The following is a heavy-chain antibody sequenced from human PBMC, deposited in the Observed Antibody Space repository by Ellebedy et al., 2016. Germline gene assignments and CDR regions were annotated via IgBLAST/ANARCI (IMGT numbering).Heavy chain of an antibody. CDR3: ARVNVAYKLDY. V-gene: IGHV4-59*01. J-gene: IGHJ4*02. CDR2: IYYSGST. Sequence: SETLSLTCTVSGGSISSYYWSWIRQPPGKGLEWIGYIYYSGSTNYNPSLKSRVTISVDTSKNQFSLKLSSVTAADTAVYYCARVNVAYKLDYWGQGTLVTVSS. CDR1: GGSISSYY. D-gene: IGHD2-21*01.